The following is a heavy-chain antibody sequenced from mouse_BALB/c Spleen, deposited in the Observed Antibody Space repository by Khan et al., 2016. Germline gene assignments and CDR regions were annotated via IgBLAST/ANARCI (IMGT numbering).Heavy chain of an antibody. V-gene: IGHV1S136*01. CDR1: GFTFISYV. CDR2: INPFNDGT. J-gene: IGHJ4*01. CDR3: ARSGNLAMDY. D-gene: IGHD2-1*01. Sequence: VQLQQPGPELVKPGASVKMSCKASGFTFISYVMHWVKQKPGQGLEWIGYINPFNDGTNYNENFKGKATLTSDKSSRTAYMDLSSLTSEDSAVYYCARSGNLAMDYWGQGTSVTVSS.